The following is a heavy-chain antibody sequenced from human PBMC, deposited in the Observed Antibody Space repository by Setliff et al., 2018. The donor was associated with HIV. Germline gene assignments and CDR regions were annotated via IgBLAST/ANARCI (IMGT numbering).Heavy chain of an antibody. Sequence: PGGSLRLSCAASGFTFSSYSMNWVRQAPGKGLEWVSVIYSGGSTYYADFMKGRITVARDTAKNSLFLQMNSLKAEDTAVYYCVRGMALDYWGRGTLVTVSS. V-gene: IGHV3-66*01. CDR3: VRGMALDY. J-gene: IGHJ4*02. CDR2: IYSGGST. CDR1: GFTFSSYS. D-gene: IGHD2-8*01.